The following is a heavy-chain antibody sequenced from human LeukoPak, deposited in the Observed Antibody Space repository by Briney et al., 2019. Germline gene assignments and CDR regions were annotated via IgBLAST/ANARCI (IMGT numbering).Heavy chain of an antibody. Sequence: GASVTVSYKASVYTFTDYYMHWVRQAPGQGREWMGWINPNSGGTNYAQKFQDRVTMTRDTSISTAYMELSRLRSDDTAVYYCARDQNYYDSSGYYGIDCWGQGTLVTVSS. CDR2: INPNSGGT. D-gene: IGHD3-22*01. V-gene: IGHV1-2*02. J-gene: IGHJ4*02. CDR1: VYTFTDYY. CDR3: ARDQNYYDSSGYYGIDC.